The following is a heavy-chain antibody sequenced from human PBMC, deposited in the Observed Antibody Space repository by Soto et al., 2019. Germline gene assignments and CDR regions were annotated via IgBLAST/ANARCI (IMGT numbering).Heavy chain of an antibody. J-gene: IGHJ6*02. V-gene: IGHV1-2*02. CDR1: GYTFTGYY. CDR2: INPNSGGT. CDR3: AREQQLGYYYYYGMDV. Sequence: GASVKVSCKASGYTFTGYYMHWVRQAPGQGLEWMGWINPNSGGTNYAQKFQGRVTMTRDTSISTAYMELSRLRSDDTAVYYCAREQQLGYYYYYGMDVWGQGTTVTVSS. D-gene: IGHD6-13*01.